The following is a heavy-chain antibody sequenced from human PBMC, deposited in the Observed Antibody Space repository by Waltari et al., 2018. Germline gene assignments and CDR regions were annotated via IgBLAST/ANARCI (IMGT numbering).Heavy chain of an antibody. J-gene: IGHJ4*02. V-gene: IGHV4-34*01. Sequence: QVQLQQWGAGLLMPSETLSLNCAATGGSFSGYYWNWIRQPPGKGLEGIGEINHSGTTNYNPSLKSRVTIAVDTSKNQFSLKLSSVTAADTAVYYCARGRNLGELSSPPFDYWGQGTLVTVSS. D-gene: IGHD3-16*02. CDR3: ARGRNLGELSSPPFDY. CDR2: INHSGTT. CDR1: GGSFSGYY.